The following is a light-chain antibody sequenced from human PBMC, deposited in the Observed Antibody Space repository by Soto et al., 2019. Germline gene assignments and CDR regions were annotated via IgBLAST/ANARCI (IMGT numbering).Light chain of an antibody. J-gene: IGKJ2*01. Sequence: DIQMTQSPSTLSASVGDRVTITCRASQSINTWLAWYQQKAGKAPKFLIYDASTLESGVPSRFSGSGSGTEFTLTISGLQPDDFATYYCQQYHSYAYTFGQGTKLEIK. CDR2: DAS. CDR1: QSINTW. CDR3: QQYHSYAYT. V-gene: IGKV1-5*01.